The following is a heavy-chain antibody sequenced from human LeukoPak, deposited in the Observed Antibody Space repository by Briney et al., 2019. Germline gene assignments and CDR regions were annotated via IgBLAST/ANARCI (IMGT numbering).Heavy chain of an antibody. J-gene: IGHJ4*02. CDR1: GGSISSGGYS. Sequence: SETLSLTCAVSGGSISSGGYSWSWIRQPPGKGLEWIGYIYHSGSTYYNPSLKSRVTISVDRSKNQFSLKLSSVTAADTAVYYCARLGGWGGFDYWGQGTLVTVSS. V-gene: IGHV4-30-2*01. CDR3: ARLGGWGGFDY. CDR2: IYHSGST. D-gene: IGHD6-19*01.